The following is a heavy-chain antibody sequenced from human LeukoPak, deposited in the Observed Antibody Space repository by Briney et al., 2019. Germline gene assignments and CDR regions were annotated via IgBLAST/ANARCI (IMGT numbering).Heavy chain of an antibody. J-gene: IGHJ6*03. CDR2: IYHSGST. CDR3: AREEQQLVLMYYYYYMDV. CDR1: GYSISSGYY. Sequence: SETLSLTCAVSGYSISSGYYWGWIRQPPGKGLEWIGSIYHSGSTYYNPSLKSRVTMSVDTSKNQFSLKLSSVTAADTAVYYCAREEQQLVLMYYYYYMDVWGKGTTVTVSS. V-gene: IGHV4-38-2*02. D-gene: IGHD6-6*01.